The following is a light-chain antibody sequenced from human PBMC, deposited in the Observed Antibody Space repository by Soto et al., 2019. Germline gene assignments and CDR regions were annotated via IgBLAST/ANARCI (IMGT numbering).Light chain of an antibody. CDR2: WAS. CDR1: QSVLYSSNNKNY. J-gene: IGKJ1*01. Sequence: DLLLTQSPYSLSVSLGERATINCKSSQSVLYSSNNKNYLAWYQLKPGQPPKLLIYWASTRGSGVPDRFSGSGSGTDFTLTISSLQAEDVAVYYCQQYYSTLWTFGQGTKVDIK. CDR3: QQYYSTLWT. V-gene: IGKV4-1*01.